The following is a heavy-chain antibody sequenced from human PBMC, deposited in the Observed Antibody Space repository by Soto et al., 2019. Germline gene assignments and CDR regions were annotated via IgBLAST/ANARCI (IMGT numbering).Heavy chain of an antibody. D-gene: IGHD1-26*01. V-gene: IGHV5-51*01. CDR3: ARASGTYASFDY. CDR1: GDTFTSYW. Sequence: GESLKISCKGSGDTFTSYWIGWVRQLPGKGLEWMGIIYPGDSDTRYTPSFQGQVTISADKSISTAYLQWSSLKASDTAIYFCARASGTYASFDYWGQGTLVTVSS. J-gene: IGHJ4*02. CDR2: IYPGDSDT.